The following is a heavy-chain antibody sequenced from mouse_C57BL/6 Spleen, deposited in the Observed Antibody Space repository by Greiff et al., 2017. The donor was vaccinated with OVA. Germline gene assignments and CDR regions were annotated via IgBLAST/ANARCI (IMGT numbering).Heavy chain of an antibody. D-gene: IGHD4-1*01. J-gene: IGHJ1*03. CDR2: INPNNGGT. V-gene: IGHV1-26*01. CDR3: ARRGTGTDRYFDV. CDR1: GYTFTDYY. Sequence: VQLQQSGPELVKPGASVKISCKASGYTFTDYYMNWVKQSHGKSLEWIGDINPNNGGTSYNQKFKGKATLTVDKSSSTAYMKRRSLTSENSAVYYCARRGTGTDRYFDVWGTGTTVTVSS.